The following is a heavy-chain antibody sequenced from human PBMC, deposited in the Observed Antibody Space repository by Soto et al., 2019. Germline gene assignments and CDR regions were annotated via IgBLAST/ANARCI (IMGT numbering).Heavy chain of an antibody. V-gene: IGHV1-18*01. D-gene: IGHD2-15*01. CDR3: ATVGIVVVVAARDDAFDI. Sequence: ASVKVSCKASNYTFTTYGISWVRQAPGQGLEWMGWISAYNGNTNYAQKLQGRVTMTTDTSTSTAYMELRSLRSDDTAVYYCATVGIVVVVAARDDAFDIWGQGTMVTVSS. CDR1: NYTFTTYG. J-gene: IGHJ3*02. CDR2: ISAYNGNT.